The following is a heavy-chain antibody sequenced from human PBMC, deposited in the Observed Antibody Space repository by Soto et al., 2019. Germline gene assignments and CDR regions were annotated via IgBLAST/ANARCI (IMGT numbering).Heavy chain of an antibody. Sequence: GGALTLSSAPSGFTFSSYPLSSVRQAPGNGQEWVSANGARGRRTYYADPVLGRFTVSRGNSGNTLFLPVYNSRAAATAVYSCAPHVLYIVVVPAAFGSGYYFDYWGQGSLVTVS. J-gene: IGHJ4*02. CDR2: NGARGRRT. D-gene: IGHD2-2*01. CDR1: GFTFSSYP. CDR3: APHVLYIVVVPAAFGSGYYFDY. V-gene: IGHV3-23*01.